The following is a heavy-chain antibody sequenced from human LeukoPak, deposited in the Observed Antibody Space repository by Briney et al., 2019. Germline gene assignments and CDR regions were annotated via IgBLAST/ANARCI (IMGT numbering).Heavy chain of an antibody. D-gene: IGHD5-12*01. V-gene: IGHV3-53*01. CDR2: IYSCGDT. CDR1: GFTVSSNY. CDR3: ARASGYSGYDPFDY. J-gene: IGHJ4*02. Sequence: PGGSLILSCAASGFTVSSNYMSWVRQAPGKGLEWVSVIYSCGDTYYADSVKRRFTISRDNSKKPLSLQMNTLRAEDTAVYYCARASGYSGYDPFDYWGQGTLVTVSS.